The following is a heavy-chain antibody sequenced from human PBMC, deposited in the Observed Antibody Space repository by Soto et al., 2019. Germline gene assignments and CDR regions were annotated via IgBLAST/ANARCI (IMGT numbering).Heavy chain of an antibody. CDR3: VREMATIFSYYGMDV. CDR2: IWYDGSNK. D-gene: IGHD5-12*01. J-gene: IGHJ6*02. V-gene: IGHV3-33*01. CDR1: GFTFSSYG. Sequence: GGSLRLSCAASGFTFSSYGMHWVRQAPGKGLEWVAVIWYDGSNKYYADSVKGRFTISRDNSKNTLYLQMNSLRAEDTAVYYCVREMATIFSYYGMDVWGQGTTVTVSS.